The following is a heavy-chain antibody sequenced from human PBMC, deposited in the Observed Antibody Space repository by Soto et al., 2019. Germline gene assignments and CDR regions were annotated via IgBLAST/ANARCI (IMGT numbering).Heavy chain of an antibody. J-gene: IGHJ6*02. V-gene: IGHV3-33*01. D-gene: IGHD5-18*01. CDR2: IWYDGSNK. CDR1: GFTFSSYG. Sequence: GGSLRLSCAASGFTFSSYGMHWVRQAPGKGLEWVAVIWYDGSNKYYADSVKGRFTISRDNSKNTLYLQMNSLRAEDTAVYYCAREHPTAPTKKRIQLWSTPYYYYGMDVWGQGTTVTVSS. CDR3: AREHPTAPTKKRIQLWSTPYYYYGMDV.